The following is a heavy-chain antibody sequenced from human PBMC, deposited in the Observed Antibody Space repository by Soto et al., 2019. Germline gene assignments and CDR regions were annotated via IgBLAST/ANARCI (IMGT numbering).Heavy chain of an antibody. V-gene: IGHV1-18*01. D-gene: IGHD2-15*01. Sequence: QVQLLQSGAEVKEPGASVKVSCKASGYSFATYSIIWVRQAPGQGLEWMGWITPYNGDTNYAQKLQGRVTMTTDTSTSTAYMEVRSLRSDDTAVYYCARLAPCSGGTCYSRPLDYWGQGALVTVSS. J-gene: IGHJ4*02. CDR3: ARLAPCSGGTCYSRPLDY. CDR2: ITPYNGDT. CDR1: GYSFATYS.